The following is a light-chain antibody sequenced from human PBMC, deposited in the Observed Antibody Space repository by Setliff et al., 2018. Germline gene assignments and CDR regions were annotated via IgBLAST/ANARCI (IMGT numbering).Light chain of an antibody. CDR3: CSYAGNYLNWV. CDR1: SSDVGGYNY. J-gene: IGLJ3*02. Sequence: QSALTQPRSVSGSPGQSVTISCTGTSSDVGGYNYVSWYQQHPGKAPKLMIYDVDKRPSGVPDRFSGSKSGNTASLTISGPQAEDEADYYCCSYAGNYLNWVFGGGTKVTVL. CDR2: DVD. V-gene: IGLV2-11*01.